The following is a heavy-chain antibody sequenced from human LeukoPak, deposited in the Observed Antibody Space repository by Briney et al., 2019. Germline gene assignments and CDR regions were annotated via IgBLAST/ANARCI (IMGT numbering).Heavy chain of an antibody. J-gene: IGHJ4*02. V-gene: IGHV3-30-3*01. Sequence: GGSLRLSCAASGFTFSSYAVHWVRQAPGKGLEWVAVISYDGSNKYYADSVKGRFTISRDNSKNTLYLQMNSLRAEDTAVYYCARDYYDSSGYAPDYWGQGTLVTVSS. CDR3: ARDYYDSSGYAPDY. CDR2: ISYDGSNK. CDR1: GFTFSSYA. D-gene: IGHD3-22*01.